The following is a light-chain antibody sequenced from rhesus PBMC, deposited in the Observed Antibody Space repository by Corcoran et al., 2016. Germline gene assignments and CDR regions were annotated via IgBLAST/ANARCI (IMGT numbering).Light chain of an antibody. CDR1: SSDVGGYNY. CDR3: CSYTTSSTFV. Sequence: QSAPTQPPSVSGSPGQSVTISCTGTSSDVGGYNYVSWYQQHPGKAPKLMIYEVSKRPSGVSDRFSGSKSGNTASLTISGLPAEDEAYYYCCSYTTSSTFVFGSGTKLTVL. J-gene: IGLJ6*01. V-gene: IGLV2S7*01. CDR2: EVS.